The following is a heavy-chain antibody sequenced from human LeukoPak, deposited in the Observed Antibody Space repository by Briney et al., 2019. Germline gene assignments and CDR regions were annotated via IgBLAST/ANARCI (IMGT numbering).Heavy chain of an antibody. CDR1: GFTFSSYE. J-gene: IGHJ3*02. V-gene: IGHV3-48*03. Sequence: GGSLRLSCAASGFTFSSYEMNWVRQAPGKGLEWVSYIRSSGSNIYYADSVKGRFTISRDNAKNSLYLQMNSLRAEDTAVYYCARDLGLWFGSIGGAFDIWGQGTMVTVSS. CDR3: ARDLGLWFGSIGGAFDI. CDR2: IRSSGSNI. D-gene: IGHD3-10*01.